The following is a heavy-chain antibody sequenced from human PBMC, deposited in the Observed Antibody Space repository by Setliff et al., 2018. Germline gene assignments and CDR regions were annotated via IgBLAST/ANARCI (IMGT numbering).Heavy chain of an antibody. D-gene: IGHD3-22*01. Sequence: SETLSLTCTVSGDSMSSYYWSWIRQSPGKGLEWIGEINHSGSTNYNPSLKSRVTISVDTSKNQFSLKLRSVTAADTAVYYCASPRLSYYDNGAFPSDAFDLWGQGTMVTVSS. V-gene: IGHV4-34*01. CDR1: GDSMSSYY. J-gene: IGHJ3*01. CDR3: ASPRLSYYDNGAFPSDAFDL. CDR2: INHSGST.